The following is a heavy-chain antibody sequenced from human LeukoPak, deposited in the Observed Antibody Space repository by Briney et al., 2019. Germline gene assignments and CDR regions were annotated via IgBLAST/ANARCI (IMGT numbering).Heavy chain of an antibody. Sequence: GGSLRLSCAASGFTFSSYGMHWVRQAPGKGLEWVAVISYDGSNAYYADSVKGRFTISRDNSKGTLYLQMNSLRAEDTAVYYCARDLHGGGVAFDIWGQGTMVTVSS. J-gene: IGHJ3*02. D-gene: IGHD4-23*01. V-gene: IGHV3-30*03. CDR2: ISYDGSNA. CDR3: ARDLHGGGVAFDI. CDR1: GFTFSSYG.